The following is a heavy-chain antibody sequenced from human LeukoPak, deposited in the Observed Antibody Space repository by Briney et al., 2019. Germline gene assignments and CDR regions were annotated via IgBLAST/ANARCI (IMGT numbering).Heavy chain of an antibody. Sequence: PGGSLRLSCAASGFTVSSNEMSWVRQAPGKGLEWIGEINHSGSTNYNPSLKSRVTISVDTSKNQFSLKLSSVTAADTAVYYCARRRLLWFGELRWYFDLWGRGTLVTVSS. J-gene: IGHJ2*01. D-gene: IGHD3-10*01. CDR1: GFTVSSNE. CDR2: INHSGST. CDR3: ARRRLLWFGELRWYFDL. V-gene: IGHV4-34*01.